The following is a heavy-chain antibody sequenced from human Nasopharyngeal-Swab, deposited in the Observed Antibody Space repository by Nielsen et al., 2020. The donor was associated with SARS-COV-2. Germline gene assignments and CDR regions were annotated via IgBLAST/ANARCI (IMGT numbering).Heavy chain of an antibody. V-gene: IGHV3-7*01. Sequence: GESLKISCAASGFTFSRSWMAWVRQAPGKGLEWVANINQDGSQKYYVDSVKGRFTISRDNAESSLYLQMDSLRADDTAVYYCARDPEYSALDIWGQGTMVTVSS. CDR1: GFTFSRSW. CDR2: INQDGSQK. J-gene: IGHJ3*02. CDR3: ARDPEYSALDI. D-gene: IGHD1-14*01.